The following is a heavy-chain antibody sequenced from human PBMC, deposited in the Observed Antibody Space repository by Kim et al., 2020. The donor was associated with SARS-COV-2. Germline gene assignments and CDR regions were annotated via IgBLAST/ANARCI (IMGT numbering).Heavy chain of an antibody. CDR1: GYTFTSYG. Sequence: ASVKVSCKASGYTFTSYGISWVRQAPGQGLEWMGWISAYNGNTNYAQKLQGRVTMTTDTSTSTAYMELRSLRSDDTAVYYCASHNISSSWLIYGMDVWGQGTTVTVSS. J-gene: IGHJ6*02. V-gene: IGHV1-18*01. D-gene: IGHD6-13*01. CDR2: ISAYNGNT. CDR3: ASHNISSSWLIYGMDV.